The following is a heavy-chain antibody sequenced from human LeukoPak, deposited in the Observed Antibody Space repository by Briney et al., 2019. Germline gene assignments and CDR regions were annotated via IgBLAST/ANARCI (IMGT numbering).Heavy chain of an antibody. J-gene: IGHJ4*02. D-gene: IGHD3-22*01. CDR3: ITSSMIVVVISD. V-gene: IGHV3-15*01. CDR1: GFTFSNAW. Sequence: KPGGSLRLSCAASGFTFSNAWMSWVRQAPGKGLEWVGRIKSKTDGGTTDYAAPVKGRFTISRDDSKNTLYLQMNSLKTEDTALYYCITSSMIVVVISDWGRGTLVTVSS. CDR2: IKSKTDGGTT.